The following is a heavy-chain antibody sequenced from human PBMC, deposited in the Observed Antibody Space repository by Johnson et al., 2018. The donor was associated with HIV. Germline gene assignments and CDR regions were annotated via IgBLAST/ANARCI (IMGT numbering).Heavy chain of an antibody. J-gene: IGHJ3*02. CDR2: IYSGGST. CDR3: AKGHSSGYPKDAFDM. V-gene: IGHV3-NL1*01. Sequence: QVQLVESGGGVVRPGGSLRLSCAASGFTFDDYGMSWVRQAPGKGLEWVSVIYSGGSTYYADSVKGRFTISRDNSKNTLYLQMNSLRAEDTAVYYCAKGHSSGYPKDAFDMWGQGTMVIVSS. D-gene: IGHD3-22*01. CDR1: GFTFDDYG.